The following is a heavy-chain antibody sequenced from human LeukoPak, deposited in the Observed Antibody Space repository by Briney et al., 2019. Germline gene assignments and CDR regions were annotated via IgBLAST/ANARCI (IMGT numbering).Heavy chain of an antibody. CDR3: AKEPEHYYDTSGSL. Sequence: GGSLRFSCAASGFTFSSYAMSWVRQAPGKGLEWVSAISGSGGSTYYADSVKGRFTISRNNSKNTLYLQMNSLRAEDTAVYFCAKEPEHYYDTSGSLWGQGTLVTVSS. D-gene: IGHD3-22*01. CDR2: ISGSGGST. V-gene: IGHV3-23*01. J-gene: IGHJ4*02. CDR1: GFTFSSYA.